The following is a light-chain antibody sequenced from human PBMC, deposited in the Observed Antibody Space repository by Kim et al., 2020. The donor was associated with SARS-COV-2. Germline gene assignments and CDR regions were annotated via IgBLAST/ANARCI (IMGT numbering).Light chain of an antibody. CDR3: QQYHSSPWT. CDR2: GAF. J-gene: IGKJ1*01. V-gene: IGKV3-20*01. Sequence: EIVLTQSPGTLSLSAGDRATLSCRASQRVSSSYFAWYQQRPGQPPRFLIYGAFNRANGIPDRFSGSGSGTDFTLTISRLEPEDFAVYYCQQYHSSPWTFGQGTKVDIK. CDR1: QRVSSSY.